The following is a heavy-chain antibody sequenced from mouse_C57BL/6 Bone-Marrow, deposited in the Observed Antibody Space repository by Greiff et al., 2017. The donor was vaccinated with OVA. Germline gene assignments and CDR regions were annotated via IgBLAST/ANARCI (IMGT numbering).Heavy chain of an antibody. CDR1: GFTFSSYG. D-gene: IGHD2-12*01. V-gene: IGHV5-6*01. Sequence: EVQLVESGGDLVKPGGSLKLSCAASGFTFSSYGMSWVRQTPDKRLEWVATISSGGSYTYYPDSVKGRFTISRDNAKNTLYLQMSSLKSEDTAMYYCARHRYRWFAYWGQGTLVTVSA. J-gene: IGHJ3*01. CDR2: ISSGGSYT. CDR3: ARHRYRWFAY.